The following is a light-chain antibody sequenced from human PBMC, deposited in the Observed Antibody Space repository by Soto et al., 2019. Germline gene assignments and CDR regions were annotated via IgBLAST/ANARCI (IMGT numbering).Light chain of an antibody. CDR3: SSYTSTSSIYV. CDR2: EVN. Sequence: QSVLTQSASVSGSPGQSITISCTGSGSDVGGYNYVSWYQQHPDKAPKLIIFEVNSRPSGVSHRFSGSKSGNTASLTISGLQTEDEADYYCSSYTSTSSIYVFGNGTKVTV. V-gene: IGLV2-14*01. CDR1: GSDVGGYNY. J-gene: IGLJ1*01.